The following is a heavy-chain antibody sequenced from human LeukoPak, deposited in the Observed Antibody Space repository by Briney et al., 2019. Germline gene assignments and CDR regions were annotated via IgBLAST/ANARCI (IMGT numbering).Heavy chain of an antibody. V-gene: IGHV5-51*01. CDR3: ARPQTGAGDAFDL. Sequence: GVSRRISCEASGYIFTHHWIAWVRHMPGKGLECIGINFLDDLDTRYSPSFQGQVTISVDKSISTSYLQWNSLKASDTAIYFCARPQTGAGDAFDLWGQGTLVTISS. J-gene: IGHJ3*01. CDR2: NFLDDLDT. D-gene: IGHD3-10*01. CDR1: GYIFTHHW.